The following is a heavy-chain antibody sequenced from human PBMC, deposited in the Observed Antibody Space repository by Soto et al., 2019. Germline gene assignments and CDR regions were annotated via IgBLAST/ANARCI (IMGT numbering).Heavy chain of an antibody. Sequence: ESMSLTGAVYVVSFNSYFGNWVRQPPGKGLEWIGEAPPYGRSNYNPCVKSRVTISKDTSKNQFSLEVRSLTAADTAVYYCTTSGRTWPDSFDFWGQGAMVTVSS. CDR3: TTSGRTWPDSFDF. CDR2: APPYGRS. V-gene: IGHV4-34*01. J-gene: IGHJ3*01. CDR1: VVSFNSYF.